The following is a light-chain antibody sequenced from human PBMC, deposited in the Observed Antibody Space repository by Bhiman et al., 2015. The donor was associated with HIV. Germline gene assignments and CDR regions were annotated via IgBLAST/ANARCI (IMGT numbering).Light chain of an antibody. Sequence: QSALTQPASMSGSPGQSITISCTGISSDVGGYAYVSWYQQHPGKAPKLIIYHVSKRPSGVSSRFSGSKSGNTASLTISGLQPEDEADYFCSTYTSLTTYVFGSGTKLTVL. V-gene: IGLV2-14*03. J-gene: IGLJ1*01. CDR1: SSDVGGYAY. CDR3: STYTSLTTYV. CDR2: HVS.